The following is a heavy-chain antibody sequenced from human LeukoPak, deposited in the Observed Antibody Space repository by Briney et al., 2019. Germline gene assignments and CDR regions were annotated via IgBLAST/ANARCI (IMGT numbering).Heavy chain of an antibody. CDR3: ARDLLTLRGYSGFDY. J-gene: IGHJ4*02. D-gene: IGHD5-12*01. CDR2: ISAYNGNT. V-gene: IGHV1-18*01. Sequence: ASVKVSCKASGYTFTSCGISWVRQAPGQGLEWMGWISAYNGNTNYAQKLQGRVTMTTDTSTSTAYMELRSLRSDDTAVYYCARDLLTLRGYSGFDYWGQGTLVTVSS. CDR1: GYTFTSCG.